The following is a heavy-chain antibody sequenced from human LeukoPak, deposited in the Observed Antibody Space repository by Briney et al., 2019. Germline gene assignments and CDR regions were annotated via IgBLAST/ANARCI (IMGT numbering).Heavy chain of an antibody. CDR1: GGTFSSYT. V-gene: IGHV1-69*02. D-gene: IGHD6-6*01. Sequence: GASVKVSCKASGGTFSSYTISWVRQAPGQGLEWMGRIIPILGIANYAQKFQGRVTITADKSTSTVYMELSSLRSEDTAVYYRASGYSSSSAYFDYWGQGTLVTVSS. CDR3: ASGYSSSSAYFDY. J-gene: IGHJ4*02. CDR2: IIPILGIA.